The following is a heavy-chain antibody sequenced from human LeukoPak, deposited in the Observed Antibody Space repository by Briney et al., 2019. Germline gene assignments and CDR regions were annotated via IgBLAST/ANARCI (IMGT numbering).Heavy chain of an antibody. D-gene: IGHD3-3*01. CDR3: AKLPVLRFLEWLYNYFDY. V-gene: IGHV3-23*01. J-gene: IGHJ4*02. CDR2: ISGSGGST. Sequence: GGSLRLSCAASGFTFSSYAMSWVRQAPGKGLEWVSAISGSGGSTYYADSVKGRFTISRDNSKNTLYLQMNSLRAEDTAVYYCAKLPVLRFLEWLYNYFDYWGQGTLVTVSS. CDR1: GFTFSSYA.